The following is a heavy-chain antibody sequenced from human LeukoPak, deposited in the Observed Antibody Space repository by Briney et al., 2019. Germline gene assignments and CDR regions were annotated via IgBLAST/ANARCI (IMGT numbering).Heavy chain of an antibody. CDR1: GFTFSTYG. Sequence: PGGSLRLSCAASGFTFSTYGTYWVRQAPGKGLEWVAVISYDGTNEYYADSVKGLFTISRDNSKNTLYLQMNSLRAEDTAVYYCAKDLSPLVWFVSGSDAFDIWGQGTMVTVSS. CDR3: AKDLSPLVWFVSGSDAFDI. CDR2: ISYDGTNE. D-gene: IGHD3-10*01. J-gene: IGHJ3*02. V-gene: IGHV3-30*18.